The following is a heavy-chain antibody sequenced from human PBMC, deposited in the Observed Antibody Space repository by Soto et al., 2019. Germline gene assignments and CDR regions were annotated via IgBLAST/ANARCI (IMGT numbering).Heavy chain of an antibody. V-gene: IGHV4-39*01. D-gene: IGHD3-10*01. CDR2: IYYSGST. Sequence: SETLSLTCTVSGGSISSSSYYWGWIRQPPGKGLEWIGSIYYSGSTYYNPSLKSRVTISVDTSKNQFSLKLSSVTAADTAVYYCARQMVRWYYCYYGNDVCVHGPTFTDSS. CDR1: GGSISSSSYY. J-gene: IGHJ6*02. CDR3: ARQMVRWYYCYYGNDV.